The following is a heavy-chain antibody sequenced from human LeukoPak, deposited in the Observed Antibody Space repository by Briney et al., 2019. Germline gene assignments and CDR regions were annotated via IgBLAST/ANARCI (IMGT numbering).Heavy chain of an antibody. D-gene: IGHD4-11*01. CDR3: AREKETVTYYYYYYYMDV. V-gene: IGHV3-30*04. CDR2: VSYDGGHK. Sequence: PGGSLRLSCAASRLTFSSYAMHWVRQAPGEGLEWVAVVSYDGGHKFYADSVKGRFTISRDNAKNSLYLQMNSLRAEDTAVYYCAREKETVTYYYYYYYMDVWGKGTTVTVSS. CDR1: RLTFSSYA. J-gene: IGHJ6*03.